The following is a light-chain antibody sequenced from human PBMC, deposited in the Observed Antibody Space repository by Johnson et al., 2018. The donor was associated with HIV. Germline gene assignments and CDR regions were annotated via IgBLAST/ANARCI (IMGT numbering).Light chain of an antibody. CDR2: ENN. V-gene: IGLV1-51*02. Sequence: QSALTQPPSVSAAPGQKVTISCSGSSSDMGNYAVSWYQQLPGTAPKLLIYENNKRPSGIPDRFSGSKSGTSATLGITGLQNGDEADYYCGTWDSSLSAVFGTGTKVTVL. CDR1: SSDMGNYA. J-gene: IGLJ1*01. CDR3: GTWDSSLSAV.